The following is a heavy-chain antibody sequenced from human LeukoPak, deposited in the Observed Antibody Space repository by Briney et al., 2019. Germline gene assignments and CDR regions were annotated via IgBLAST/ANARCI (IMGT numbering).Heavy chain of an antibody. CDR1: GFTFRTYW. Sequence: GGSLRLSCAASGFTFRTYWMHWVRRAPGKGLIWVSRISGDGRSTSYADSVKGRFTISRDNAKNSLYLQMNSLRAEDTAFYYCASAVGAGYYFDYWGQGTLVTVPS. V-gene: IGHV3-74*01. D-gene: IGHD1-26*01. CDR3: ASAVGAGYYFDY. J-gene: IGHJ4*02. CDR2: ISGDGRST.